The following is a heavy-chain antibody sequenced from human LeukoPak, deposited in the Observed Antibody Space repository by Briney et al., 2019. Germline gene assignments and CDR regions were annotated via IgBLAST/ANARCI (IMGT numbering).Heavy chain of an antibody. D-gene: IGHD3-10*01. CDR3: ARVGDHFHWYLDL. CDR1: GFTVSTNY. Sequence: GGSLRLSCAASGFTVSTNYMNWVRQAPGKGLEWVSILDSGSDTYYADYVKGRFTISRDSSKNLLSIQMNNLRAEDTAVYYCARVGDHFHWYLDLWGRGTLVTVSS. CDR2: LDSGSDT. V-gene: IGHV3-53*01. J-gene: IGHJ2*01.